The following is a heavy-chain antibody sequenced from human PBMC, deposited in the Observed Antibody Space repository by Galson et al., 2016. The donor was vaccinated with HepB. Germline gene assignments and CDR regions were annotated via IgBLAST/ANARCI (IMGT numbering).Heavy chain of an antibody. Sequence: PALVKPTQTLTLTCTFSGFSLSTSGEGVGWIRQPPGKALEWLAPLYWDDDERYSPSLKNRLTVTRDISKNRVILKMTNMDPVDTATYYCAPSSSYYDLWGGHSEYFDYWGQGTLVIVSS. J-gene: IGHJ4*02. CDR3: APSSSYYDLWGGHSEYFDY. D-gene: IGHD3-3*01. CDR2: LYWDDDE. CDR1: GFSLSTSGEG. V-gene: IGHV2-5*02.